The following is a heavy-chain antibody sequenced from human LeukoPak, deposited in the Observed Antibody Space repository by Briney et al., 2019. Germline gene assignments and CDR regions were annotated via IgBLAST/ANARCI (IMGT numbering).Heavy chain of an antibody. CDR2: ISGSGGST. D-gene: IGHD3-10*01. V-gene: IGHV3-23*01. CDR1: GFTFSSYA. J-gene: IGHJ6*03. Sequence: GGSLRLSCAASGFTFSSYAMSWVRQAPGKGLEWVSAISGSGGSTYYADSVKGRFTISRDNSKNTLYLQMNSLRAEDTAVYYWANRGGMVRGMDYYYYMDVWGKGTTVTVSS. CDR3: ANRGGMVRGMDYYYYMDV.